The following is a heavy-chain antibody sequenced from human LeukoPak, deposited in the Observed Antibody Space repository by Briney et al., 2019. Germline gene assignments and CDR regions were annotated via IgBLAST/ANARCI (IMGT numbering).Heavy chain of an antibody. V-gene: IGHV4-4*07. J-gene: IGHJ4*02. CDR1: GGSIGSYY. CDR2: IYTSGST. CDR3: ARSSITIFGVVISPFGY. D-gene: IGHD3-3*01. Sequence: TSETLSLTCTVSGGSIGSYYWSWIRQPAGKGLEWIGRIYTSGSTNYNPSLKSRVTMSVDTSKNQFSLKLSSVTAADTAVYYCARSSITIFGVVISPFGYWGQGTLVTVSS.